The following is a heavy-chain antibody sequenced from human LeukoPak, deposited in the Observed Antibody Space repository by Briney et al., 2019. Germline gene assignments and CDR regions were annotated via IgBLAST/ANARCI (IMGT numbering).Heavy chain of an antibody. D-gene: IGHD4-17*01. V-gene: IGHV3-23*01. CDR2: FSGSGGST. CDR1: GFTFSSYA. Sequence: GGSLRLSCAASGFTFSSYAMSWVRQAPGKGLECISGFSGSGGSTYYADSVKGRFTISRDNSKNTLYLHMNSLRAEDTAVYYCAKDLTTVTTGDYWGQGTLVTVSS. J-gene: IGHJ4*02. CDR3: AKDLTTVTTGDY.